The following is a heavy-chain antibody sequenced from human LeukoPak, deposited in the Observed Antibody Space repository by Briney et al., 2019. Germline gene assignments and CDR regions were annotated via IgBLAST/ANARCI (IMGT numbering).Heavy chain of an antibody. CDR3: ARLPKGDAFDI. CDR1: GFTFSSYG. V-gene: IGHV3-30*03. J-gene: IGHJ3*02. Sequence: PGGSLRLSCAACGFTFSSYGMHWVRQAPGKGLEWVAVISYDGSNKYYADSVKGRFTISRDNAKNSLYLQMNSLRAEDTAVYYCARLPKGDAFDIWGQGTMVTVSS. CDR2: ISYDGSNK.